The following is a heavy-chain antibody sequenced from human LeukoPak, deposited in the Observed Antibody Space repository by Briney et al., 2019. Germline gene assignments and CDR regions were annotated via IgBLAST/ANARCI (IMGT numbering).Heavy chain of an antibody. CDR2: IYYSGST. CDR3: ARHGYSSSWYFL. V-gene: IGHV4-39*01. CDR1: GGSISSSSYY. Sequence: SGTLSLTCTVSGGSISSSSYYWGWIRQPPGKGLEWIGSIYYSGSTYYNPSLKSRVTISVDTSKNQFSLKLSSVTAADTAVYYCARHGYSSSWYFLWGQGTLVTVSS. J-gene: IGHJ4*02. D-gene: IGHD6-13*01.